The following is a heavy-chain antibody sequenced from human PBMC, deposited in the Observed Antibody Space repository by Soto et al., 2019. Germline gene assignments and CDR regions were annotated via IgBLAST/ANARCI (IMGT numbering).Heavy chain of an antibody. CDR2: ISYDGSNR. CDR1: GFTFSTYG. V-gene: IGHV3-30*18. D-gene: IGHD3-10*01. J-gene: IGHJ6*02. CDR3: AKDEVRTPSLYAMDV. Sequence: GGSLRLSCAAPGFTFSTYGMHWVRQAPGKGLEWVALISYDGSNRNSADSVKGRFTISRDNSKNTLYLQMNSLRVEDTAVYYCAKDEVRTPSLYAMDVWGQGTTVTVSS.